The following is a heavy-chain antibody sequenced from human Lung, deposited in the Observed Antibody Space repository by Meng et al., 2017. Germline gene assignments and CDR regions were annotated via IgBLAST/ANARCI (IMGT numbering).Heavy chain of an antibody. CDR3: ARDEDISAAGKLFGDY. V-gene: IGHV1-2*06. D-gene: IGHD6-25*01. CDR2: INPKSGDT. J-gene: IGHJ4*02. CDR1: GYNFPDYY. Sequence: QGQVVQAGDEVKKPGASVKVSCKPSGYNFPDYYIHWVRRAPGQGLEWMGRINPKSGDTHYAQKFQARVTMTGDTSISTAYMELSGLRSDDTAMYYCARDEDISAAGKLFGDYWGQGTLVTVSS.